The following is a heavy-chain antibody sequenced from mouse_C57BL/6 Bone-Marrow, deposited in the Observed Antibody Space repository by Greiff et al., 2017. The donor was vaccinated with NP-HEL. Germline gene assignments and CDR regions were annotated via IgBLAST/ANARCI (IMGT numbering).Heavy chain of an antibody. D-gene: IGHD1-1*01. V-gene: IGHV1-82*01. Sequence: VQLQQSGPELVKPGASVKISCKASGYAFSSSWMNWVKQRPGKGLEWIGRIYPGDGDTNYNGKFKGKATLTADKSSSTAYMQLSSLTSEDSAVYFCGFTTVASYCDYWGQGTTLTVSS. J-gene: IGHJ2*01. CDR2: IYPGDGDT. CDR3: GFTTVASYCDY. CDR1: GYAFSSSW.